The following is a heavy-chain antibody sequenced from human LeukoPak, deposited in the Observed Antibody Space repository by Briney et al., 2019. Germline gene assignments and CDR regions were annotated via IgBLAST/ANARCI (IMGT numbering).Heavy chain of an antibody. J-gene: IGHJ4*02. Sequence: PGGSLRLSCAASGFSVSTNYMSWVRQAPGKGLEWVSIIYSDGSTYYADSVKGRFTISRDNSKNTLSLQMNSLRAADTAVYYCARGDFWSGYKFDYWGQGTLVTVSS. CDR3: ARGDFWSGYKFDY. V-gene: IGHV3-53*01. D-gene: IGHD3-3*01. CDR1: GFSVSTNY. CDR2: IYSDGST.